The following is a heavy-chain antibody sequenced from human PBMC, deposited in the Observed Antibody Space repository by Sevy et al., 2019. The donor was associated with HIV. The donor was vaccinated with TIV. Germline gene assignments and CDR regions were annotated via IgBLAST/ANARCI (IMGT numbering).Heavy chain of an antibody. J-gene: IGHJ4*02. V-gene: IGHV4-31*03. CDR1: GASISSDTYY. CDR3: ARDPTGYATQQ. D-gene: IGHD5-12*01. Sequence: SETLSLTCTVSGASISSDTYYWSWIRQHPGKGLEWIGYIYYSGSTYYNPSLKSRVTISLDTSKNQFCLKPSSVTAADTAVYYCARDPTGYATQQWGQGTLVTVSS. CDR2: IYYSGST.